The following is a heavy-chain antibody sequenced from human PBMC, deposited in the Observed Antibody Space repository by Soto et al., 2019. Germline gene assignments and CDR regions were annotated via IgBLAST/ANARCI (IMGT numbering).Heavy chain of an antibody. J-gene: IGHJ4*02. CDR2: IIPIFGTA. V-gene: IGHV1-69*13. D-gene: IGHD3-22*01. CDR1: GGTFSSYA. CDR3: AGRTYYYDSSGYYPLDY. Sequence: GASVKVSCKASGGTFSSYAISWVRQAPGQGLEWMGGIIPIFGTANYAQKFQGRVTITADESTSTAYMELSSLRSEDTAVYYCAGRTYYYDSSGYYPLDYWGQGTLVTVSS.